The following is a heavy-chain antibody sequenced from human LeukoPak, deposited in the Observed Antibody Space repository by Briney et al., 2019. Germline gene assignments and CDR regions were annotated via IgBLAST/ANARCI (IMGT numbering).Heavy chain of an antibody. J-gene: IGHJ4*02. CDR1: GDSIDSRGYY. Sequence: SQTLSLTCTVSGDSIDSRGYYWTWIRQHPEKGLEWIGNIHYTGSIDDNPSLRSRLILSVDTSKNEFSLRLSSVTAADTAVFYCTRTSRYSYGSHIDYWGQGTLVTVSS. CDR2: IHYTGSI. CDR3: TRTSRYSYGSHIDY. V-gene: IGHV4-31*03. D-gene: IGHD5-18*01.